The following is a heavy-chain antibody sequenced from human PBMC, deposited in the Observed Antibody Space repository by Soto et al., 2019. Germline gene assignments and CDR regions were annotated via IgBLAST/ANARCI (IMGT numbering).Heavy chain of an antibody. J-gene: IGHJ5*02. Sequence: PSETPSLTCTVSGGSISSYYWSWIRQPPGKGLEWIGYIYYSGSTNYNPSLKSRVTISVDTSKNQFSLKLSSVTAADTAVYYCARVPGSRPYYYDSSGYNWFDPWGQGTRVTVSS. CDR2: IYYSGST. D-gene: IGHD3-22*01. CDR3: ARVPGSRPYYYDSSGYNWFDP. CDR1: GGSISSYY. V-gene: IGHV4-59*01.